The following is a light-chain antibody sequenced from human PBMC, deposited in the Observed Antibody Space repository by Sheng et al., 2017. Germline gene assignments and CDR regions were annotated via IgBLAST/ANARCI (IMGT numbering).Light chain of an antibody. CDR1: SSNIGRNY. V-gene: IGLV1-47*01. J-gene: IGLJ1*01. CDR3: AAWDDSLSGYYV. Sequence: QPVLTQPPSASGTPGQRVTISCSGSSSNIGRNYVFWYQQLPGTAPKLLIYKNNQRPSGVPDRFSGSKSGTSASLAISGLRSEDEADYYCAAWDDSLSGYYVFGTGTKVTVL. CDR2: KNN.